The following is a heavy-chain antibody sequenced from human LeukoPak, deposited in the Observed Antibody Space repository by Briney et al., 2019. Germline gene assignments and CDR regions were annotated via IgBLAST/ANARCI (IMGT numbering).Heavy chain of an antibody. J-gene: IGHJ6*03. V-gene: IGHV4-34*01. Sequence: PSETLSLTCAVYGGSFSGYYWSWIRQPPGKGLEWIGEINHSGSTNYNPSLKSRVTISVDTSENQFSLKLSSVTAADTAVYYCARASYCSGGSCSYYYYYMDVWGKGTTVTVSS. CDR1: GGSFSGYY. CDR2: INHSGST. CDR3: ARASYCSGGSCSYYYYYMDV. D-gene: IGHD2-15*01.